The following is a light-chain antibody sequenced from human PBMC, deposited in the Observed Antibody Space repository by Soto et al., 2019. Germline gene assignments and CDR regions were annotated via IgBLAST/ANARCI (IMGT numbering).Light chain of an antibody. V-gene: IGKV3-11*01. CDR3: QQRSNWPRGFT. CDR2: DAS. CDR1: QSVSSY. Sequence: ESVLTQSPATLSLSPGERATLSCRASQSVSSYLAWYQQKPGQAPRLLIYDASNRATGIPARFSGSGSGTDFTLTISSLEPEDFAVYYCQQRSNWPRGFTFGPGT. J-gene: IGKJ3*01.